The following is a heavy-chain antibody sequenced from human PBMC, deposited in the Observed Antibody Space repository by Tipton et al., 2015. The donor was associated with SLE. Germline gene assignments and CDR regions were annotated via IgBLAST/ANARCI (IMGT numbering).Heavy chain of an antibody. Sequence: SLRLSCAASGFTFSSYWMSWVRQAPGKGLEWVANIKEDGSKIYYVDSVKGRFTISRDNAKNSVYLQMNSLRVDDTAVYYCAREQNWDERIWGQGTMVTVSA. CDR2: IKEDGSKI. CDR3: AREQNWDERI. V-gene: IGHV3-7*01. CDR1: GFTFSSYW. J-gene: IGHJ3*02. D-gene: IGHD1-1*01.